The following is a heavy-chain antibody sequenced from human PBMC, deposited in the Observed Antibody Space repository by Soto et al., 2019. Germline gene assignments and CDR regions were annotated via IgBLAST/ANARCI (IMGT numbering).Heavy chain of an antibody. D-gene: IGHD3-10*01. V-gene: IGHV3-49*03. CDR3: TRDSEYYYGSGSRRVYYYYGMDV. Sequence: GGSLRLSCTASGFTFGDYAMSWFRQAPGKGLEWVGFIRSKAYGGTTEYAASVKGRFTISRDDSKSIAYLQMNSLKTEDTAVYYCTRDSEYYYGSGSRRVYYYYGMDVWGQGTTVTVSS. CDR2: IRSKAYGGTT. J-gene: IGHJ6*02. CDR1: GFTFGDYA.